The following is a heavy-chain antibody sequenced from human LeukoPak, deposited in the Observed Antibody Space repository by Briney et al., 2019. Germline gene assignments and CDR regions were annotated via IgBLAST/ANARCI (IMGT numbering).Heavy chain of an antibody. Sequence: GGFLRLSCAASGFTFSSYWMHWVRQAPGKGLMWVSRINSDGTSTSYADSVKGRFTISRDNAKNTLYLQMNSLRAEDTAVYYCSLGQAHGMDVWGQGTTVTVSS. CDR2: INSDGTST. CDR3: SLGQAHGMDV. V-gene: IGHV3-74*01. J-gene: IGHJ6*02. CDR1: GFTFSSYW. D-gene: IGHD3-16*01.